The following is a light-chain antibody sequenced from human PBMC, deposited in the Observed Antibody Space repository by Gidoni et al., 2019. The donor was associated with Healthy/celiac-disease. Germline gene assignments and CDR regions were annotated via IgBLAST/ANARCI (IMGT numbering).Light chain of an antibody. V-gene: IGKV1-39*01. CDR1: QSISSY. Sequence: DIQMNQSPSSLSASVGDRVTITCRAIQSISSYLHWYQQKPGKAPKLLIYAASSLQSGVPSRFSCSGSWTDFTLTISSLQPEDFATYYCQHSYSTPRTFGQGTKVEIK. J-gene: IGKJ1*01. CDR2: AAS. CDR3: QHSYSTPRT.